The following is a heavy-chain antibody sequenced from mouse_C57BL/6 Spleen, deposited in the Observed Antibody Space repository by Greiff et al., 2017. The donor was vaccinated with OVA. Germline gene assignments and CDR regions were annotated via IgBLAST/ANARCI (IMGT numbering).Heavy chain of an antibody. J-gene: IGHJ2*01. V-gene: IGHV14-4*01. CDR2: IDPENGDT. Sequence: EVQLQQSGAELVRPGASVKLSCTASGFNIKDDYMHWVKQRPEQGLEWIGWIDPENGDTEYASKFQGQATITADTSSNTAHLQLSSLTSEDTAVYYCTFRGPCDYWGQGTTLTVSS. CDR3: TFRGPCDY. D-gene: IGHD3-3*01. CDR1: GFNIKDDY.